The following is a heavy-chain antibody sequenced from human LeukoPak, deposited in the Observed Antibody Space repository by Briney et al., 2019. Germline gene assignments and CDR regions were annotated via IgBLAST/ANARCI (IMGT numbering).Heavy chain of an antibody. D-gene: IGHD1-26*01. Sequence: GGSLRLSCAASGFTFSSNWMHWVHQAPGKGLVWVSRISEDGSTTNYADSVKGRSTIFRDNAKNTLYLQMNSLRAEDTAVYYCVRDLGGRSGHWGQGTLVTVSS. J-gene: IGHJ4*02. V-gene: IGHV3-74*01. CDR3: VRDLGGRSGH. CDR2: ISEDGSTT. CDR1: GFTFSSNW.